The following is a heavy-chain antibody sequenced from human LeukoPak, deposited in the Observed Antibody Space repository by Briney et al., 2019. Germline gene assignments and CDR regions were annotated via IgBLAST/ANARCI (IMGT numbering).Heavy chain of an antibody. J-gene: IGHJ4*02. V-gene: IGHV3-23*01. D-gene: IGHD6-6*01. Sequence: GGSLRLSCAASGFTFTSYAMNWVRQAPGKGLEWVSAISGSGGSTYYADSVKGRFTVSRDNAKNSLYLQMNSLRAEDTAIYYCSGQYSSSSVVDYWGQGTLVTVSS. CDR3: SGQYSSSSVVDY. CDR2: ISGSGGST. CDR1: GFTFTSYA.